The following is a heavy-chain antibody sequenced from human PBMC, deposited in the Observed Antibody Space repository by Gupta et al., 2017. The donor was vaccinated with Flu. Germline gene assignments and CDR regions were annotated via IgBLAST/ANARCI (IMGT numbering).Heavy chain of an antibody. V-gene: IGHV3-33*01. Sequence: ASGFTFSSYGMHWVRQAPGKGLEWVAVIWYDGSNKYYADSVKGRFTISRDNSKNTLYLQMNSLRAEDTAVYYCARDLRAYNWNDGEGRSMGYWGQGTLVTVSS. CDR1: GFTFSSYG. J-gene: IGHJ4*02. CDR2: IWYDGSNK. CDR3: ARDLRAYNWNDGEGRSMGY. D-gene: IGHD1-20*01.